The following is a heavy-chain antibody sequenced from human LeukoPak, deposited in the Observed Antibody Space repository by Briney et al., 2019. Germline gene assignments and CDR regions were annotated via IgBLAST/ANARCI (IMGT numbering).Heavy chain of an antibody. CDR3: ARGYDKPDY. CDR2: ITSRGDKT. V-gene: IGHV3-23*01. J-gene: IGHJ4*01. CDR1: GPTFRNYA. D-gene: IGHD3-3*01. Sequence: GGSLRLSCAASGPTFRNYAMSWVRQAPGKGLEWVSAITSRGDKTYYADSVKGRFTISRDNSKNTLFLQMNSLRAEDTAVYYCARGYDKPDYWGQGTLVTVSS.